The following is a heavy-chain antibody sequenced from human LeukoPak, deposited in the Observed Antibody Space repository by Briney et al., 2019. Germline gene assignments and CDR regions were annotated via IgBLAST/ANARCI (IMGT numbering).Heavy chain of an antibody. Sequence: SETLSLTCTVSGGSISGYYWTWIRQPPGKGLEWIGYIHTSGSSNYNPSLKSRVTISVDTSKNQFSQKLSSVTAADTAVYYCARHSVAGNRFSWFDPWGQGTLVTVSS. CDR1: GGSISGYY. CDR2: IHTSGSS. J-gene: IGHJ5*02. V-gene: IGHV4-4*09. CDR3: ARHSVAGNRFSWFDP. D-gene: IGHD6-19*01.